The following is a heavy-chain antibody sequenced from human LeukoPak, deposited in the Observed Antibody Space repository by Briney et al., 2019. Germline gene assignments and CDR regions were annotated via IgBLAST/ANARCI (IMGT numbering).Heavy chain of an antibody. CDR1: GFTFDDYA. Sequence: GGSLRLSCAASGFTFDDYAMHWVRQAPGKGLEWVSGISWNSGSIGYADSVKGRFTISRDNAKNSLYLQMNSLRAEDTALYYCAGSPYYSSGIDYWGQGTLVTVSS. D-gene: IGHD6-19*01. CDR3: AGSPYYSSGIDY. J-gene: IGHJ4*02. V-gene: IGHV3-9*01. CDR2: ISWNSGSI.